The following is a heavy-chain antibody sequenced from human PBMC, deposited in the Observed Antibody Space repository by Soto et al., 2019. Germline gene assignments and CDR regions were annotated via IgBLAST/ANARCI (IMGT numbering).Heavy chain of an antibody. CDR1: GFTFSSYW. CDR3: ARFGYSKTDNWFYP. CDR2: IKQDGSEK. V-gene: IGHV3-7*01. J-gene: IGHJ5*02. Sequence: EVQLVESGGGLVQPGGSLRLSCEASGFTFSSYWMSWVRQAPGKGLEWVANIKQDGSEKYYVDSVKGRFTISRDNAKNSRDLQVNSLRAEDTAVYYCARFGYSKTDNWFYPWGQGNLITVSS. D-gene: IGHD4-4*01.